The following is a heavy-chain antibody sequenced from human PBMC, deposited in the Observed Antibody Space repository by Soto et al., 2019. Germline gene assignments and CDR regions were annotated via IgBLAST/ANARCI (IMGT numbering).Heavy chain of an antibody. J-gene: IGHJ5*02. Sequence: QLQLQESGSGLVKPSQTLSLTCAVSGGSISSGGYSWSWIRQPPGKGLEWIGYIYPSGSTYYNPSPXSXXTISVDRSKNQFSLKLSSVTAADTAVYYSARVPSPWGQGTLVTVSS. CDR3: ARVPSP. V-gene: IGHV4-30-2*01. CDR1: GGSISSGGYS. CDR2: IYPSGST.